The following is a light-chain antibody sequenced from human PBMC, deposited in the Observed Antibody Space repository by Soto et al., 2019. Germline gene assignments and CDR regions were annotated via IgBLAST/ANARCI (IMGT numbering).Light chain of an antibody. CDR3: QVWDSSSDHVI. J-gene: IGLJ2*01. Sequence: SYELTQPPSVSVAPGQTARLTCGGDNVGSKGVHWFQQRPGQAPVLVVYDDGGRPAGILERFSGSNSGNTATLTIISVEAGDEADYYCQVWDSSSDHVIFGGGTQLTGL. V-gene: IGLV3-21*02. CDR2: DDG. CDR1: NVGSKG.